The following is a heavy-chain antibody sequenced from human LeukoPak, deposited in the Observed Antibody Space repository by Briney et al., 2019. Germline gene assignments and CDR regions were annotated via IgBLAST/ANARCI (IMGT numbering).Heavy chain of an antibody. CDR1: GYTFTSYG. CDR3: ARAAERLLWFGELLFHY. Sequence: GASVKVSCKTSGYTFTSYGISWVRQAPGQGLEWMGWISAYNGNTNYAQKLQGRVTMTTDTSTSTAYMELRSLRSDDTAVYYCARAAERLLWFGELLFHYWGQGTLVTVSS. CDR2: ISAYNGNT. D-gene: IGHD3-10*01. V-gene: IGHV1-18*01. J-gene: IGHJ4*02.